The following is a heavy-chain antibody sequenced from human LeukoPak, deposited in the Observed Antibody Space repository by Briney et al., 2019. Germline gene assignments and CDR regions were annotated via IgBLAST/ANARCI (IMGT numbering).Heavy chain of an antibody. D-gene: IGHD4/OR15-4a*01. V-gene: IGHV3-74*01. Sequence: GGSLRLSCAASGFTVSGYWMHWVRQAPGKGLVWVSRINTDGSSTSYADSVKGRFTISGDNAKNTLYLQMNSLRAEDTAMYYCARVTRDYGRDCWGQGTLVTVSS. CDR2: INTDGSST. J-gene: IGHJ4*02. CDR1: GFTVSGYW. CDR3: ARVTRDYGRDC.